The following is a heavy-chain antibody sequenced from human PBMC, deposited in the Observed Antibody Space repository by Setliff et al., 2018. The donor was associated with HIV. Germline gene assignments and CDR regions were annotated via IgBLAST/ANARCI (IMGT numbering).Heavy chain of an antibody. Sequence: PGGSLRLSCAASGFTFDDYAMHWVRQAPGKGLEWVSGISWNSGSIGYADSVKGRFTISRDNAKNSLYLQMNSLRAEDTALYYCAKGEDSSGWWYFDLWGRGTLVTVSS. J-gene: IGHJ2*01. V-gene: IGHV3-9*01. CDR2: ISWNSGSI. D-gene: IGHD3-22*01. CDR3: AKGEDSSGWWYFDL. CDR1: GFTFDDYA.